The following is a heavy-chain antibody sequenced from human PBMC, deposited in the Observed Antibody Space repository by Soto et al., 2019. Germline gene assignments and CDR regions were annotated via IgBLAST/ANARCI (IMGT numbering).Heavy chain of an antibody. CDR2: ISRNSYSV. V-gene: IGHV3-21*01. CDR1: GFTFNYFS. D-gene: IGHD3-16*01. J-gene: IGHJ4*02. Sequence: LRLSCAASGFTFNYFSMNWVRQAPGKGLEWVSSISRNSYSVYYADSVKGRFTISRDNAKNSLYLQINSLRAEDTAVYFCVSVSLDSYPDYWGQGTLVTVSS. CDR3: VSVSLDSYPDY.